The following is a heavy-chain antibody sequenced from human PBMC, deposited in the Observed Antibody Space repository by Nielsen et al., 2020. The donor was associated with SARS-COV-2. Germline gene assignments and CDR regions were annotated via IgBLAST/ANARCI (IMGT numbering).Heavy chain of an antibody. D-gene: IGHD5-12*01. CDR3: ARSATNLIYWYFDL. V-gene: IGHV1-69*02. CDR1: GGTFSTHS. Sequence: SVKVSCKASGGTFSTHSISWVRQAPGQGPEWMGRIIPMVDIRDYAQSFQGRVTIIADKSTSTAYMELSSLSSEDTALYYCARSATNLIYWYFDLWGRGTLVTVSS. CDR2: IIPMVDIR. J-gene: IGHJ2*01.